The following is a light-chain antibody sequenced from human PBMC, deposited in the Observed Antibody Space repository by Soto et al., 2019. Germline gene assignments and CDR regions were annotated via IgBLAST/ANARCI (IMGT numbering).Light chain of an antibody. Sequence: TLSVSPGERAALSCRASQSVSNNLAWYQQRPGQPPRLLIFGASTRATGIPARFSGSGSEAEFALTISTLQSEDFAVYYCQQYSVWPLTFGGGTKVDIK. V-gene: IGKV3D-15*01. J-gene: IGKJ4*01. CDR2: GAS. CDR3: QQYSVWPLT. CDR1: QSVSNN.